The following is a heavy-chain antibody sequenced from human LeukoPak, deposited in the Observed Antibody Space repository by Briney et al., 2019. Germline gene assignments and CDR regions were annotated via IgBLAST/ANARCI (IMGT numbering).Heavy chain of an antibody. CDR2: ISGSGGST. J-gene: IGHJ4*02. D-gene: IGHD2-15*01. Sequence: TGGSLRLSCAASGLTFSSYAMSWVRQAPGKGLEWVSAISGSGGSTYYADSVKGRFTIARDNSKNTLYLQMNSLRAEDTAVYYCAKGVREPRYCSGGSCYGKSFDYWGQGTLVTVSS. CDR1: GLTFSSYA. V-gene: IGHV3-23*01. CDR3: AKGVREPRYCSGGSCYGKSFDY.